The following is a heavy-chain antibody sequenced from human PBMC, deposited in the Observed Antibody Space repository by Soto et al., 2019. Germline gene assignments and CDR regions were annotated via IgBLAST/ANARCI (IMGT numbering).Heavy chain of an antibody. V-gene: IGHV3-23*01. D-gene: IGHD1-20*01. Sequence: AGPLRLSFAASGFTFSSSAMSWVRQAPGKGLEWVSLITVPGGSANYANYADSVKGRFTISIDNSKNTVYLQMNSLRAEDTAVYYCGGHWYNYWGQGTLVTVSS. CDR2: ITVPGGSA. J-gene: IGHJ4*02. CDR3: GGHWYNY. CDR1: GFTFSSSA.